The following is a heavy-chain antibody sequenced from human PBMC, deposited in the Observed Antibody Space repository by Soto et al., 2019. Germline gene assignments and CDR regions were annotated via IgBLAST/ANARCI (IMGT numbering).Heavy chain of an antibody. CDR2: IYYSGST. V-gene: IGHV4-39*01. J-gene: IGHJ5*02. Sequence: SETLSLTCTVSGGSISSSSYYWGWIRQPPGKGLEWIGSIYYSGSTYYNPSLKSRVTISVDTSKNQFSLKLSSVTAADTAVYYCARLGEAYQLLGWFDPWGQGTLVTVSS. D-gene: IGHD2-2*01. CDR3: ARLGEAYQLLGWFDP. CDR1: GGSISSSSYY.